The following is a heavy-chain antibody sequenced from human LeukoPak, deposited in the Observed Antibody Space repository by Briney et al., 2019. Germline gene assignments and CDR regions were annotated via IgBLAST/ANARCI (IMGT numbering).Heavy chain of an antibody. CDR1: GFTFSGYA. CDR3: ARFSGSDPEGFFDW. V-gene: IGHV3-33*01. Sequence: GGSLRLSCVPSGFTFSGYAMHWVRQAPGKGLEWVAVIGYDGSKEYYADSVKGRFTIARDNSKNWLYLQMNSLRAENTAVCYCARFSGSDPEGFFDWWGEGTLVTVS. J-gene: IGHJ4*02. D-gene: IGHD2-21*02. CDR2: IGYDGSKE.